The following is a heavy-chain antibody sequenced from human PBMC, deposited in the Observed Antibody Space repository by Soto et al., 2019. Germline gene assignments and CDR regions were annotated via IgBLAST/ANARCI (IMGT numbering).Heavy chain of an antibody. CDR3: AMVDVYVTPSPQDV. Sequence: QVQLVQSGAEVKNPGASVKVSCKASGYTFTRYGIGWARQAPGQGREWMGWINTYNGNTNYAQNVQGRVTLTTDTSKSTAYMELRSLRSNDTAIYYCAMVDVYVTPSPQDVWGQGTTVIVSS. D-gene: IGHD3-16*01. CDR1: GYTFTRYG. V-gene: IGHV1-18*01. CDR2: INTYNGNT. J-gene: IGHJ6*02.